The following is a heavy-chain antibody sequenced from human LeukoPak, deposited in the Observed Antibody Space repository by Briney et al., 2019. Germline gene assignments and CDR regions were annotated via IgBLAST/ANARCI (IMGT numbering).Heavy chain of an antibody. CDR2: INSDGSST. V-gene: IGHV3-74*01. CDR3: ARDEDYYDSSGFDAFDI. Sequence: GGSLRLSCAASGFTFSSYGMHWVRQAPGKGLVWVSRINSDGSSTSYADSVKGRFTISRDNAKNTLYLQMNSLRAEDTAVYYCARDEDYYDSSGFDAFDIWGQGTMVTVSS. D-gene: IGHD3-22*01. J-gene: IGHJ3*02. CDR1: GFTFSSYG.